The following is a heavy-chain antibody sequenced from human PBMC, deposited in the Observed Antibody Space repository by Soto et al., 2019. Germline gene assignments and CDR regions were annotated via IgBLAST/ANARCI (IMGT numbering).Heavy chain of an antibody. Sequence: ASVKVSCKASGGTFSSYAISWVRQAPGQGLEWMGGIIPIFGTANYAQKFQGRVTITADKSTSTAYMELSSLRSEDTAVYYCSRETIAVARNLGGFDYWGQRTLGTVAS. V-gene: IGHV1-69*06. CDR2: IIPIFGTA. J-gene: IGHJ4*02. CDR3: SRETIAVARNLGGFDY. CDR1: GGTFSSYA. D-gene: IGHD6-19*01.